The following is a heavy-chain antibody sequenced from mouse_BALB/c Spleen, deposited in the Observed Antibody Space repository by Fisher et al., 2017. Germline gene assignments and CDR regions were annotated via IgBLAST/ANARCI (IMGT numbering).Heavy chain of an antibody. V-gene: IGHV1-87*01. J-gene: IGHJ1*01. Sequence: HKFKGKATLTADKSSSTAYMQLSSLASEDSAVYYCARGGTTVVGYFDVWGAGTTVTVSS. D-gene: IGHD1-1*01. CDR3: ARGGTTVVGYFDV.